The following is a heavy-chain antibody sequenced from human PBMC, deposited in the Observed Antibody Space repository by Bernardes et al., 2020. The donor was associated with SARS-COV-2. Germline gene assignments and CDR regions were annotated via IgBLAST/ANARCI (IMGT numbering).Heavy chain of an antibody. J-gene: IGHJ6*02. CDR1: GDSMSSSRYY. V-gene: IGHV4-39*07. Sequence: VSGDSMSSSRYYWGWIRQPPGKGLEWIGSISYSGSTNYNPSLKSRVTISRDNAKNLVFLQMNSLRAEDTAVFYCARSAGMDVWGQGTMVTVSS. CDR2: ISYSGST. CDR3: ARSAGMDV.